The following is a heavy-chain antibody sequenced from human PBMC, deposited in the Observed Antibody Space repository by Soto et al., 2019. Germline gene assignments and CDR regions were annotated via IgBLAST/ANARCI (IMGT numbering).Heavy chain of an antibody. CDR3: ARDPGYCSGGSCYESDAFDI. CDR2: IWYDGSNK. V-gene: IGHV3-33*01. D-gene: IGHD2-15*01. J-gene: IGHJ3*02. Sequence: GGSLRLSCAASGFTFSSYGMRWVRQAPGKGLEWVAVIWYDGSNKYYADSVKGRFTISRDNSKNTLYLQMNSLRAEDTAVYYCARDPGYCSGGSCYESDAFDIWGQGTMVTVSS. CDR1: GFTFSSYG.